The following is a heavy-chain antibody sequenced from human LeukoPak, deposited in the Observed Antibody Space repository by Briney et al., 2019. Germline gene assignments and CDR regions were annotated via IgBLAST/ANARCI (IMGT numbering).Heavy chain of an antibody. V-gene: IGHV1-2*02. J-gene: IGHJ4*02. CDR2: INPNSGGT. CDR3: AREYYYDSSGSFDY. D-gene: IGHD3-22*01. Sequence: ASVKVSCKASGYTFTGYYMHWVRQAPGQGLEWMGWINPNSGGTNYAQKFQGRVTMTRDTSISTAYMELSRLRSDDTAVYYCAREYYYDSSGSFDYWGQGILVSVSS. CDR1: GYTFTGYY.